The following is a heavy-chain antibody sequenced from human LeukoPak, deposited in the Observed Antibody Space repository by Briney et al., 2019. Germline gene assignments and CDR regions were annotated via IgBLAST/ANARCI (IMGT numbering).Heavy chain of an antibody. J-gene: IGHJ4*02. Sequence: AGGSPRTSPGAPGFTLRKYGINLGRPAPRKGGGGAAPFSYDGNSKYYADSVKGRFTISRDNSKNTLYLQMNSLRADDSAVYYCARGKGQDSGYDYFLDYWGQGTLVTVSS. V-gene: IGHV3-30-3*01. CDR1: GFTLRKYG. D-gene: IGHD5-12*01. CDR3: ARGKGQDSGYDYFLDY. CDR2: FSYDGNSK.